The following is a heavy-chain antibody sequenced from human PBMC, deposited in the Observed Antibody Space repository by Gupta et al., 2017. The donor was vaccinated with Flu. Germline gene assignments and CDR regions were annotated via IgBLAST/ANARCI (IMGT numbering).Heavy chain of an antibody. J-gene: IGHJ4*02. D-gene: IGHD2-2*02. CDR1: GGSISGHY. Sequence: QVQLQESGPGLVKPSETLSLTCTVSGGSISGHYWSWVRQPPGKGPEWIGRLSSSGSTFYNPSLKSRVTISLTKSGTQFSLKMTSVTAADTAVYYCAIEDVYLLYFPYWGQGSLVTVSS. CDR2: LSSSGST. CDR3: AIEDVYLLYFPY. V-gene: IGHV4-59*11.